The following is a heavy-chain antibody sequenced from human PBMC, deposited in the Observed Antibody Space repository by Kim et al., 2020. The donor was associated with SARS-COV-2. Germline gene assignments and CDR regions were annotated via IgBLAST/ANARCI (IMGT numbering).Heavy chain of an antibody. CDR2: ISGSGGST. Sequence: GGSLRLSCAASGFTFSSYAMSWVRQAPGKGLEWVSAISGSGGSTYYADSVKGRFTISRDNSKNTLYLQMNSLRAEDTAVYYCAKVVAAAGRRGSYFDYWGQGTLVTVSS. J-gene: IGHJ4*02. V-gene: IGHV3-23*01. D-gene: IGHD6-13*01. CDR3: AKVVAAAGRRGSYFDY. CDR1: GFTFSSYA.